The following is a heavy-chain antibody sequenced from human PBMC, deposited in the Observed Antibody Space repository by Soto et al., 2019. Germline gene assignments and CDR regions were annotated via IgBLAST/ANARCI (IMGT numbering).Heavy chain of an antibody. V-gene: IGHV4-61*01. J-gene: IGHJ5*02. CDR3: ARDLNWFDP. CDR2: IYYSGST. CDR1: GGSVSSGSYY. Sequence: SETLSLTCTVSGGSVSSGSYYWSWIRQPPGKGLEWIGYIYYSGSTNYNPSLKSRVTISVDTSKNQFSLKLSSVTAADTAVYYCARDLNWFDPWGQGTLVTVSS.